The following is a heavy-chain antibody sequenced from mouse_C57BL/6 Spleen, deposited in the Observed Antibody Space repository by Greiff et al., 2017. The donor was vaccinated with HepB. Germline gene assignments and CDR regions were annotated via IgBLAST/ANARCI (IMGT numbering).Heavy chain of an antibody. Sequence: EVQRVESGPGLVKPSQSLSLTCSVTGYSITSGYYWNWIRQFPGNKLEWMGYISYDGSNNYNPSLKNRISITRDTSKNQFFLKLNSVTTEDTATYYCASTTVVAGNAMDYWGQGTSVTVSS. CDR3: ASTTVVAGNAMDY. CDR1: GYSITSGYY. J-gene: IGHJ4*01. CDR2: ISYDGSN. D-gene: IGHD1-1*01. V-gene: IGHV3-6*01.